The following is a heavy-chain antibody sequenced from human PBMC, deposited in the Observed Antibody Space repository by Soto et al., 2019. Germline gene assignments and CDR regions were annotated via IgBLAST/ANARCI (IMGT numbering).Heavy chain of an antibody. CDR2: ISYGGVNK. Sequence: QVQLVESGGGVVQPGGSLRLSCAASGFTCSTSVMHWVRQAPGKGLEWMAIISYGGVNKYYADSVKGRFTISRDISESTLYLQMNSLRTKDTAVYYCAREEFEDGRGHFDYWGQGTLVSVSS. V-gene: IGHV3-30-3*01. CDR3: AREEFEDGRGHFDY. CDR1: GFTCSTSV. J-gene: IGHJ4*02. D-gene: IGHD3-22*01.